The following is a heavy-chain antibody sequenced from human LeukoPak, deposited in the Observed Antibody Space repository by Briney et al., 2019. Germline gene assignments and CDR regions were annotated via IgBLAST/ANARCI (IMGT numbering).Heavy chain of an antibody. V-gene: IGHV4-59*01. Sequence: SETLSLTCTVSGDSISGFYWNWIRQPPGKGLEWLGYVFYNGNSDYNPSLKSRVSISADMSKNLLSLKLISVTAADTAVYYCARAHSNNWHIDYWGQGTLVTVSS. J-gene: IGHJ4*02. CDR2: VFYNGNS. CDR3: ARAHSNNWHIDY. CDR1: GDSISGFY. D-gene: IGHD6-13*01.